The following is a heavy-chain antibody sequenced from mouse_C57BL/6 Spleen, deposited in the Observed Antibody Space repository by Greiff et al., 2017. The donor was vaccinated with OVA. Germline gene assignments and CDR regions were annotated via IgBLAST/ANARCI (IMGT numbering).Heavy chain of an antibody. J-gene: IGHJ4*01. V-gene: IGHV7-3*01. CDR3: ARSPNWYAMDY. D-gene: IGHD4-1*01. Sequence: EVQRVESGGGLVQPGGSLSLSCAASGFTFTDYYMSWVRQPPGKALEWLGFIRNKANGYTTEYSASVKGRFTISRANSQSIIYLQMNALGAYDSATYYCARSPNWYAMDYWGQGTSVTVSS. CDR2: IRNKANGYTT. CDR1: GFTFTDYY.